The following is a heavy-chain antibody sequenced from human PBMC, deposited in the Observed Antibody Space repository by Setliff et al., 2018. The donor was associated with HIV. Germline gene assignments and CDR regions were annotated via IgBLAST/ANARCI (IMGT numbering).Heavy chain of an antibody. V-gene: IGHV4-61*02. Sequence: PSETLSLTCTVSGVSINTGSFYWNWIRQPAGKGLEWIGRIYTSGSTSYTPSLKSRVSISVDTSKNQFSLKLNSVTATDTAMYYCARVAFYGPGSHDYCDHWGHGILVTVSS. J-gene: IGHJ4*01. CDR1: GVSINTGSFY. CDR2: IYTSGST. D-gene: IGHD3-10*01. CDR3: ARVAFYGPGSHDYCDH.